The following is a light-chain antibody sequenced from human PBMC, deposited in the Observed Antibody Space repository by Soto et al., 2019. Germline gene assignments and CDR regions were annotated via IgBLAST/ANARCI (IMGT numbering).Light chain of an antibody. CDR2: GAS. J-gene: IGKJ2*01. V-gene: IGKV1-5*01. CDR1: QSISRY. Sequence: IQMTQSPSTLSASVGDRVTFTCRASQSISRYLAWYQQKPGKAPELLIYGASNLESGVPSRFSGSDSGTEFTLAISSLQHDDFATYYCQQYNTYPYTFGQGTKLEIK. CDR3: QQYNTYPYT.